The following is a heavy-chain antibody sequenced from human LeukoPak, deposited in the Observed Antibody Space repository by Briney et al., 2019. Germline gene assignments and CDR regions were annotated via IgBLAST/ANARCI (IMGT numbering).Heavy chain of an antibody. CDR1: GGSISSGSYY. CDR3: ATSPHTDAFDI. J-gene: IGHJ3*02. V-gene: IGHV4-61*02. CDR2: IYTSGST. Sequence: SETLSLTCTVSGGSISSGSYYWSWIRQPAGKGLEWIGRIYTSGSTNYNPSLKSRVTISVDTSKNQFSLKLSSVTAADTAVYYCATSPHTDAFDIWGQGTMVTVCS.